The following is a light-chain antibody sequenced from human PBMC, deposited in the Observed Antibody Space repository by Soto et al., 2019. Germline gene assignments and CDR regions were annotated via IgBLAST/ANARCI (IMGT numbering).Light chain of an antibody. CDR2: DAS. CDR1: QSVSSY. J-gene: IGKJ4*01. V-gene: IGKV3-11*01. Sequence: EIVLTQSPATLSLSPGERATLSCRASQSVSSYLAWYQQKPGQAPRLLIYDASNRATGIPARFSGSGSGTDFTITISSLEPEDFAVYYCQQRSNLPPLTFGGGTKVEIK. CDR3: QQRSNLPPLT.